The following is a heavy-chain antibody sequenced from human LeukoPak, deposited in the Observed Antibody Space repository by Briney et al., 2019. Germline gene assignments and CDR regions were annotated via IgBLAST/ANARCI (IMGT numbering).Heavy chain of an antibody. J-gene: IGHJ4*02. Sequence: PSETLSLTCTVSGYSISSGYYWGWIRQPPGKGLEWIGSIYHSGSTYYNPSLKSRVIISLDTSKNQFSLKLSSVTAADTAVYYCAKGGVYCSSSSSCYGDFDCWGQGTLVTVSS. D-gene: IGHD2-2*01. CDR1: GYSISSGYY. CDR2: IYHSGST. V-gene: IGHV4-38-2*02. CDR3: AKGGVYCSSSSSCYGDFDC.